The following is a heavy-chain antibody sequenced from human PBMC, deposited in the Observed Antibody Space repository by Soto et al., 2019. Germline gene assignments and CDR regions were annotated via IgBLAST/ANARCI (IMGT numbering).Heavy chain of an antibody. J-gene: IGHJ4*02. CDR2: IYYSGST. D-gene: IGHD3-3*01. Sequence: SSETLSLTCTVSGGSISSGGYYWSWIRQHPGKGLEWIGYIYYSGSTYYNPSLKSRVTISVDTSKNQFSLKLSSVTAADTAVYYCARSPYNWSGYYPLDYWGQGTLVTVSS. CDR3: ARSPYNWSGYYPLDY. CDR1: GGSISSGGYY. V-gene: IGHV4-31*03.